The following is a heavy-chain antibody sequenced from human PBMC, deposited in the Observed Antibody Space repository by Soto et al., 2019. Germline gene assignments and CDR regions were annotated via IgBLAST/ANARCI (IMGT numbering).Heavy chain of an antibody. CDR1: GYTFTSYA. V-gene: IGHV1-3*01. Sequence: QVQLVQSGAEVKKPGASVKVSCKASGYTFTSYAMHWVRQAPGQRLEWMGWINAGNGNTKYSQKFQGRVTITRDTSASTAYMELSSLRSEDTAVYYCARARSIAAAGTRPFDYWGQGTLVTVSS. D-gene: IGHD6-13*01. J-gene: IGHJ4*02. CDR2: INAGNGNT. CDR3: ARARSIAAAGTRPFDY.